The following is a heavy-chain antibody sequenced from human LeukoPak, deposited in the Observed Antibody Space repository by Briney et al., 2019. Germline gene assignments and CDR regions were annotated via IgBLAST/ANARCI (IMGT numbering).Heavy chain of an antibody. J-gene: IGHJ5*02. CDR2: ISGSGGST. CDR3: AQDQRAHWFDP. CDR1: GFTFSSYA. D-gene: IGHD6-25*01. V-gene: IGHV3-23*01. Sequence: GGPLRLSCAASGFTFSSYAMSWVRQAPGKGLEWVSAISGSGGSTYYADSVKGRFTISRDNSKNTLYLQMNSLRAEDTAVYYCAQDQRAHWFDPWGQGTLVTVSS.